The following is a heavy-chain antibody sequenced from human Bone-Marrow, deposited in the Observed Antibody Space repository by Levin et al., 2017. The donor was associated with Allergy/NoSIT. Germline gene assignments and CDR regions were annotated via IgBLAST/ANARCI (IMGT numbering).Heavy chain of an antibody. CDR2: FGGASSGAT. D-gene: IGHD3-10*01. CDR3: AKERGRFLGLDY. V-gene: IGHV3-23*01. CDR1: GFTFSDYA. Sequence: GASVKVSCAASGFTFSDYAMTWVRQAPGRGLEWVSTFGGASSGATYYADSVRGRFTISRDNSKNTLYLQLNSLRADDTALYYCAKERGRFLGLDYWGQGTLVTVSS. J-gene: IGHJ4*02.